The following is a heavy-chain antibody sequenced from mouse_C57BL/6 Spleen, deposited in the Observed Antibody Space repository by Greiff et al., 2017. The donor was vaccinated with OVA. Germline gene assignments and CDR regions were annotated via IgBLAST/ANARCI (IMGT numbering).Heavy chain of an antibody. CDR2: IYPSDSAT. V-gene: IGHV1-61*01. CDR1: GYTFTSYW. D-gene: IGHD2-1*01. J-gene: IGHJ3*01. CDR3: ARLDGNYVGVAY. Sequence: VQLQQPGAELVRPGSSVKLSCKASGYTFTSYWMDWVKQRPGQGLEWIGNIYPSDSATHYNQKFKDKATLPVDKSSSTAYMQLSSLTSEDSAVYYWARLDGNYVGVAYWGQGTLVTVSA.